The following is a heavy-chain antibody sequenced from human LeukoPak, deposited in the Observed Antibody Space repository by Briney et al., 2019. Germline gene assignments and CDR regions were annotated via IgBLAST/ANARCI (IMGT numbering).Heavy chain of an antibody. J-gene: IGHJ4*02. D-gene: IGHD3-22*01. CDR2: ISGSGGST. Sequence: GGSLRLSCAASGFTLSSYAMSWVRQAPGKGREWVSAISGSGGSTYYADSVKGRFTISRDNSKNTLYLQMNSLRAEDTAVYYCAKGGSITMIVVVPINDYWGQGTLVTVSS. CDR1: GFTLSSYA. CDR3: AKGGSITMIVVVPINDY. V-gene: IGHV3-23*01.